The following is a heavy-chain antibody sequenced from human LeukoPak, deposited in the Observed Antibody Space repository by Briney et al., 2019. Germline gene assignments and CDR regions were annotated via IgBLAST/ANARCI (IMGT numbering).Heavy chain of an antibody. CDR2: ISTYNGHT. CDR3: ARVLRYDFWSAYYFDY. CDR1: VYTFNSYD. J-gene: IGHJ4*02. V-gene: IGHV1-18*01. D-gene: IGHD3-3*01. Sequence: ALVKVSCKASVYTFNSYDISWVRQAPGQGLERMAWISTYNGHTNYTQKVQGRATMTTDTSTSTAYMELRSLRSDDTAVYYCARVLRYDFWSAYYFDYWGQGTLVTVSS.